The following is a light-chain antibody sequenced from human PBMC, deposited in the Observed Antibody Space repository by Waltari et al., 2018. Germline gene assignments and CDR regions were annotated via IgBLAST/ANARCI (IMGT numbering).Light chain of an antibody. Sequence: EIVLTQSPGTLSLSPGDRATLSRRASQSFSRTLAWYQQKPGQAPSLLIYGASIRATGVPDRFSGSGSGTDFSLTISRLEPEDFAVYYCQHYVTLPVTFGQGTKVEIK. CDR1: QSFSRT. J-gene: IGKJ1*01. CDR3: QHYVTLPVT. CDR2: GAS. V-gene: IGKV3-20*01.